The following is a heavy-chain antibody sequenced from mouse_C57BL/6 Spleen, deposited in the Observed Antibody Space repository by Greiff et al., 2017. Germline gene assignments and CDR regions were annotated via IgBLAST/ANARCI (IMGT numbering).Heavy chain of an antibody. CDR1: GFTFSSYA. J-gene: IGHJ4*01. CDR2: ISSGGDYI. D-gene: IGHD1-1*01. CDR3: TRDEGAVVATEGAMDY. Sequence: EVKLMESGEGLVKPGGSLKLSCAASGFTFSSYAMSWVRQTPEKRLAWVAYISSGGDYIYYADTVKGRFTISRDNARNTLYLQMSSLKSEDTAMYYCTRDEGAVVATEGAMDYWGQGTSVTVSS. V-gene: IGHV5-9-1*02.